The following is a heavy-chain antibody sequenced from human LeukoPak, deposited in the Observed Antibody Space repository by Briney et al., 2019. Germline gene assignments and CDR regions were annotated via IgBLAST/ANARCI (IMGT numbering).Heavy chain of an antibody. CDR1: GGSFSSYY. CDR2: IFYSGTT. CDR3: ARQWKDFDY. J-gene: IGHJ4*02. D-gene: IGHD1-1*01. Sequence: SETLSLTCTVSGGSFSSYYWSWIRQPPGKGLEWIGSIFYSGTTYYNPSLRSRVTISVVSSKNQFSLKLSSVTAADTAVYYCARQWKDFDYWGQGTLVTVSS. V-gene: IGHV4-39*01.